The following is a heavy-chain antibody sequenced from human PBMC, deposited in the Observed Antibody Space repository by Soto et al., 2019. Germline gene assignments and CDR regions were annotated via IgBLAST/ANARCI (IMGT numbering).Heavy chain of an antibody. CDR2: MSHSGGT. J-gene: IGHJ3*02. D-gene: IGHD1-1*01. CDR3: ARVERGTATTVVDAFDI. Sequence: QVQLQQWGAGLLKPSEPLSLTCAVYGGSVNSGNYYWSWIRQPPGKGLEWIGEMSHSGGTPFNPSLKSRVTISVDTSKNQFSLKMSSVTAADTALYYCARVERGTATTVVDAFDIWGPGTLVTVSS. V-gene: IGHV4-34*01. CDR1: GGSVNSGNYY.